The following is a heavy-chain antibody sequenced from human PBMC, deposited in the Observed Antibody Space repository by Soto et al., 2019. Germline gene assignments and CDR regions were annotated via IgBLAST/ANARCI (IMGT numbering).Heavy chain of an antibody. CDR3: ARDSSGHRSGMDV. J-gene: IGHJ6*02. Sequence: QVQLVQSGVEVKKPGASVKVSCKASGYTFTSYGISWVRQAPGQGLEWMGWISAYNGNTNYAQKFHGSITMTTDTSTSTAYMELRSLRSDDTAVYYCARDSSGHRSGMDVWGQGTTVTVSS. D-gene: IGHD3-22*01. V-gene: IGHV1-18*01. CDR1: GYTFTSYG. CDR2: ISAYNGNT.